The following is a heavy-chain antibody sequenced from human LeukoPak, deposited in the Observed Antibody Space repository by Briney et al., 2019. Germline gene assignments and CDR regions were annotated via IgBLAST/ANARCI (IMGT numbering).Heavy chain of an antibody. CDR1: GFTFDDYT. Sequence: GGSLRLSCAASGFTFDDYTMHWVRQAPGKGLEWVSLISWDGGSTYYADSVKGRFTISRDNAKNTLYLQMNSLRAEDTAVYYCARDWAGKGGSYLFDYWGQGTLVTVSS. D-gene: IGHD1-26*01. CDR2: ISWDGGST. J-gene: IGHJ4*02. CDR3: ARDWAGKGGSYLFDY. V-gene: IGHV3-43*01.